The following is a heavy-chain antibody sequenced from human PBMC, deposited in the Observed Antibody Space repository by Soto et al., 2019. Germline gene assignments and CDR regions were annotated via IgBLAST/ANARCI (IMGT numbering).Heavy chain of an antibody. Sequence: EVQLVESGGGLVKPGGSLRLSCAASGFTFTSAWMNWVRQAPGKGLEWVGRIKSKSDSGTKDYAAPGKGRITISRDDSKDTLYLQMNSLKAEDTAVYYCTSETLFSRITTSGTIRVAYFEYLGQGTLVTVSS. D-gene: IGHD6-13*01. CDR2: IKSKSDSGTK. V-gene: IGHV3-15*07. J-gene: IGHJ4*02. CDR3: TSETLFSRITTSGTIRVAYFEY. CDR1: GFTFTSAW.